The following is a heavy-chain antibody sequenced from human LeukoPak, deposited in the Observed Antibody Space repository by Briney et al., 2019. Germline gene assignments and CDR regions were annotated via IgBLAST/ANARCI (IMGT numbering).Heavy chain of an antibody. CDR3: AELGITMIGGV. D-gene: IGHD3-10*02. Sequence: GRSLRPSCPASGFTSSSYEMNSVRQAPGNGLGCVSYISSSGSTIYYADSVKGRFTISRDNAKNSLYLQMNSLRAEDTAVYYCAELGITMIGGVWGKGTTVTISS. CDR2: ISSSGSTI. V-gene: IGHV3-48*03. CDR1: GFTSSSYE. J-gene: IGHJ6*04.